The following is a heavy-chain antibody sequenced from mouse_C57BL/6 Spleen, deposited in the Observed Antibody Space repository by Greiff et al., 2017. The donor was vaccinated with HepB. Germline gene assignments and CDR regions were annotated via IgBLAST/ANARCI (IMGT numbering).Heavy chain of an antibody. CDR1: GYAFTNYL. D-gene: IGHD1-1*01. CDR2: INPGSGGT. V-gene: IGHV1-54*01. CDR3: ARYGVLRFYAMDY. J-gene: IGHJ4*01. Sequence: QVQLKQSGAELVRPGTSVKVSCKASGYAFTNYLIEWVKQRPGQGLEWIGVINPGSGGTNYNEKFKGKATLTADKSSSTAYMQLSSLTSEDSAVYFCARYGVLRFYAMDYWGQGTSVTVSS.